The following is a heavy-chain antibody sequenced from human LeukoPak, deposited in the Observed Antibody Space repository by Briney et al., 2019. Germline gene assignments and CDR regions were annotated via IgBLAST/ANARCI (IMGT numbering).Heavy chain of an antibody. CDR2: TSGDGITT. D-gene: IGHD5/OR15-5a*01. J-gene: IGHJ4*02. Sequence: QSGGSLRLSCAASGFTFSSYAMSWVRQAPGKGLEWVSLTSGDGITTYFADSVKGRFTISRDNSKSSLFLQMNSLRTEDTALYYCARDHVYGGADYWGQGTLVTVSS. CDR1: GFTFSSYA. V-gene: IGHV3-43*02. CDR3: ARDHVYGGADY.